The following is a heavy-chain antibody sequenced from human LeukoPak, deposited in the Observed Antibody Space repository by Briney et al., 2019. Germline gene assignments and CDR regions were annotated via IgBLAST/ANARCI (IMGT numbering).Heavy chain of an antibody. J-gene: IGHJ4*02. CDR3: AHRRRPRVVSQTHFDY. CDR1: GFSLSTDGVG. CDR2: IYWDDEK. D-gene: IGHD3-3*01. V-gene: IGHV2-5*02. Sequence: SGPTLVTPTQTLTLTCTFSGFSLSTDGVGVGWIRQPPGKALKWLALIYWDDEKRYNPSLKSRLVVTKDTSKNQVVLTMTNMDPVDTGTYYCAHRRRPRVVSQTHFDYWGQGTLVTVSS.